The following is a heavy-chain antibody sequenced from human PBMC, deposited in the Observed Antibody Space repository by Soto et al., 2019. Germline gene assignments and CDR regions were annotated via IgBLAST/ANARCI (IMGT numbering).Heavy chain of an antibody. CDR1: GFNFSTYE. J-gene: IGHJ6*02. Sequence: EVQLVESGGGLVQPGGSLRLTCLASGFNFSTYEMNWVRQAPGEGLEWLSYISGSGRTIYYGDSVKGRLIISRDNAKNSLHLQMNSLRAEDTAVYYCARRAPIYYDVLTGYEEVGMDVWGQGTTVTVSS. CDR3: ARRAPIYYDVLTGYEEVGMDV. D-gene: IGHD3-9*01. V-gene: IGHV3-48*03. CDR2: ISGSGRTI.